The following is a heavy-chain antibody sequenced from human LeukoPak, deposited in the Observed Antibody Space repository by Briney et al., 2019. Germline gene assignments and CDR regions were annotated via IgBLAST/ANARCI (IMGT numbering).Heavy chain of an antibody. Sequence: SETLSLTCAVYGGSFSGYYWGWIRQPPGKGLEWIEEINHSGSTNYNPSLKSRVTISVDTSKNPFSLKLSSVTAADTAVYYCARGRDAVVTLGPNWFDPWGQGTLVTVSS. CDR1: GGSFSGYY. D-gene: IGHD4-23*01. CDR3: ARGRDAVVTLGPNWFDP. J-gene: IGHJ5*02. V-gene: IGHV4-34*01. CDR2: INHSGST.